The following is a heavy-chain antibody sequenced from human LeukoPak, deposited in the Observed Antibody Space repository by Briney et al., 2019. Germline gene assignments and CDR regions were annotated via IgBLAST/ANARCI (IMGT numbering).Heavy chain of an antibody. J-gene: IGHJ6*03. V-gene: IGHV4-61*10. Sequence: PSETLSLTCTVSGGSISSGSYYWSWIRQPAGKGLEWIGESNDSGGTNYNPSLKSRVTISADKSKNQVSLKLTSVTAADTAVYYCARLSVIVGAALEYYYYYMDVWGQGTTVTVSS. CDR1: GGSISSGSYY. D-gene: IGHD1-26*01. CDR2: SNDSGGT. CDR3: ARLSVIVGAALEYYYYYMDV.